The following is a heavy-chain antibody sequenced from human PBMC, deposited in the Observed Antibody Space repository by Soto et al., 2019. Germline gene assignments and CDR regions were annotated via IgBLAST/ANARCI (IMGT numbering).Heavy chain of an antibody. V-gene: IGHV1-3*01. CDR2: INAGNGNT. CDR1: GYTFTIYG. Sequence: ASVKVSCKASGYTFTIYGIIWVRQAPGQRLEWMGWINAGNGNTKYSQKFQGRVTITRDTSASTAYMELSSLRSEDTAVYYCARGLNAYYSDYWGQGTLVTVSS. J-gene: IGHJ4*02. CDR3: ARGLNAYYSDY.